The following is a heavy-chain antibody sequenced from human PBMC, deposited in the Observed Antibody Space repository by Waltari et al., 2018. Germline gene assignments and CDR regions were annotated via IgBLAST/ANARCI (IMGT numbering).Heavy chain of an antibody. V-gene: IGHV3-74*01. CDR3: VRDSSGTY. CDR2: MNSDGSST. D-gene: IGHD3-22*01. Sequence: EVQLVESGGGLVQPGGSLRLSCAASGFTFSSHWMYWVRQTPGKGLVWVSGMNSDGSSTSYSDSVKGRVTISRDNAKNTLYLQMNSLRAEDTAVYYCVRDSSGTYWGQGTQVTVSS. J-gene: IGHJ4*02. CDR1: GFTFSSHW.